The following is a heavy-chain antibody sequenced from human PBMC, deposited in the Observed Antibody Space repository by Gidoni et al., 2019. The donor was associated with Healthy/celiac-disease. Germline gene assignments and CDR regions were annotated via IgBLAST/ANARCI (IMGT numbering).Heavy chain of an antibody. J-gene: IGHJ1*01. V-gene: IGHV1-18*01. D-gene: IGHD3-3*01. CDR3: ATESPNYYDFWSGYYTSEYFQH. CDR2: ISAYNGNT. CDR1: GYTFNSYG. Sequence: QVQLVQSGAEVKKPGASVKVSCKASGYTFNSYGISWVRQAPGQVLEWMGWISAYNGNTNYAQKLQGRVTMTTDTSTSTAYMELRSLRSDDTAVYYCATESPNYYDFWSGYYTSEYFQHWGQGTLVTVSS.